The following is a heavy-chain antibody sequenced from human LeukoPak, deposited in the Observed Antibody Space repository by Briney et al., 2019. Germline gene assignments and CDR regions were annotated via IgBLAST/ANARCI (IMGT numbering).Heavy chain of an antibody. CDR2: IYPSGST. V-gene: IGHV4-61*02. CDR3: ARDLWELLNYFDY. D-gene: IGHD1-26*01. Sequence: SQTLSLTCSVSGDSISSGSFYWSWIRQPAGRGLEWIGRIYPSGSTNYNPSLKSRVTISVDTSKNQFSLKLSSVTAADTAVYYCARDLWELLNYFDYWGQGTLVTVSS. J-gene: IGHJ4*02. CDR1: GDSISSGSFY.